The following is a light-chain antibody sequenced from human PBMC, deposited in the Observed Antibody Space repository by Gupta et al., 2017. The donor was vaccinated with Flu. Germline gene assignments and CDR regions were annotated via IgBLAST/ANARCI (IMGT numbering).Light chain of an antibody. CDR1: TIGAGYD. CDR3: QSFDTTLNGSV. CDR2: GQN. Sequence: QRVTISCTGATIGAGYDVHWYQQFPGRAPKLLIYGQNNRPSGVPDRFSASKSGSSASLYIAGLRTDDEADYYCQSFDTTLNGSVFGTGTTVTGL. J-gene: IGLJ1*01. V-gene: IGLV1-40*01.